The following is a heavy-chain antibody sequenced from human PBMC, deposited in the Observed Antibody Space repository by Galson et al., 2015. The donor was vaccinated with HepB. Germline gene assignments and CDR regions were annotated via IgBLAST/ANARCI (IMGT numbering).Heavy chain of an antibody. Sequence: SLRLSCAASGFTFSSYAMSWVRQASGKGLEWVSAISGSGGSTYYADSVKGRVTLSRDNSKNTLYLQMNSLGAEDTAVYYCAKDRAVAGMSYYFDYWGQGTLVTVSS. CDR2: ISGSGGST. J-gene: IGHJ4*02. D-gene: IGHD6-19*01. V-gene: IGHV3-23*01. CDR1: GFTFSSYA. CDR3: AKDRAVAGMSYYFDY.